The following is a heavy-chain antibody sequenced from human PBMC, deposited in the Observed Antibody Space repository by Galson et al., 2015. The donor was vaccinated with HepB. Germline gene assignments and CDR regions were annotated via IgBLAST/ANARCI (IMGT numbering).Heavy chain of an antibody. V-gene: IGHV3-48*04. J-gene: IGHJ4*02. CDR2: ISSSSGTI. CDR1: GFTFSSYS. Sequence: LRLSCAASGFTFSSYSMNWVRQAPGKGLEWVSYISSSSGTIYYADSVKGRFTIPRDNAKNSLYLQMNSLRAEDTAVYYCAVAYSSGWYPNFDYWGQGTLVTVSS. CDR3: AVAYSSGWYPNFDY. D-gene: IGHD6-19*01.